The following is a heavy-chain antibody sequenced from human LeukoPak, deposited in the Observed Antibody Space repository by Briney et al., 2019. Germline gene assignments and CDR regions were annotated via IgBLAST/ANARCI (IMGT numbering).Heavy chain of an antibody. D-gene: IGHD3-10*01. CDR1: GGSFSGYY. J-gene: IGHJ4*02. CDR2: INHSGST. CDR3: AREGDYYGSGSYYRY. V-gene: IGHV4-34*01. Sequence: SETLSLTCAVYGGSFSGYYWSWIRQPPGKGLEWIGEINHSGSTNYNPSLKSRVTISVDTSKNQFSLKLSSVTAADTAVYYCAREGDYYGSGSYYRYWGQGTLVTVSS.